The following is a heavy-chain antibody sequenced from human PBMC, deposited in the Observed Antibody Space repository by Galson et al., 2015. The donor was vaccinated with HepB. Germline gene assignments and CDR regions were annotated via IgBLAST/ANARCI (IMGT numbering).Heavy chain of an antibody. Sequence: SLRLSCAASGFTFSAYWMTWVRQAPGKGLEWVASIKKDGSEKYYVDSVRGRFTISRDNAKKSLYLEMNSLRPEDTAVYYCARDDRYGSSLKDLDYWGQGTLVTVSS. CDR2: IKKDGSEK. D-gene: IGHD5-18*01. V-gene: IGHV3-7*01. J-gene: IGHJ4*02. CDR3: ARDDRYGSSLKDLDY. CDR1: GFTFSAYW.